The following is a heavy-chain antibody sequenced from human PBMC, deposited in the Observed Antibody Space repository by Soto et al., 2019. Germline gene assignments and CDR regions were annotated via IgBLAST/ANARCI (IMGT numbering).Heavy chain of an antibody. J-gene: IGHJ5*02. CDR1: GFSLSTSGVG. Sequence: SGPTLVNPTQTLTLTCTFSGFSLSTSGVGVGWIRQPPGKALEWLALIYWDDDKRYSPSLKSRLTITKDTSKNQVVLTMTNMDPVDTATYYCAHSITIFGVVIKNWFDPWGQGTLVTVSS. V-gene: IGHV2-5*02. D-gene: IGHD3-3*01. CDR3: AHSITIFGVVIKNWFDP. CDR2: IYWDDDK.